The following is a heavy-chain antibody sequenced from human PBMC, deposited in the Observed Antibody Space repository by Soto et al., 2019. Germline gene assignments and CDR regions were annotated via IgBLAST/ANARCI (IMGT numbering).Heavy chain of an antibody. CDR3: ARGPLPKVNLKYQLLY. Sequence: ASVKVSCKASGYTFTSYAMHWVRQAPGQRLEWMGWINAGNGNTKYSQKFQGRVTITRDTSASTAYMELSSLRSEDTAVYYCARGPLPKVNLKYQLLYWGQGTLVTVS. CDR2: INAGNGNT. V-gene: IGHV1-3*01. CDR1: GYTFTSYA. J-gene: IGHJ4*02. D-gene: IGHD2-2*01.